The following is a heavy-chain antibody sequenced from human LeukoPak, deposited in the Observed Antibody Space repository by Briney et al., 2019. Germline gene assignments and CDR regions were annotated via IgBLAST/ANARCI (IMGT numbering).Heavy chain of an antibody. J-gene: IGHJ6*02. D-gene: IGHD3-10*01. CDR2: ISYDGSNK. CDR1: GFTFSSYG. CDR3: AKDDNYYGSGSYYPTAKDYYGMDV. V-gene: IGHV3-30*18. Sequence: GGSLRLSCAASGFTFSSYGMHWVRQAPGKGLEWVAVISYDGSNKYYADSVKGRFTISRDNSKNTLYLQMNSLRAEDTAVYYCAKDDNYYGSGSYYPTAKDYYGMDVWGQGTTVTVSS.